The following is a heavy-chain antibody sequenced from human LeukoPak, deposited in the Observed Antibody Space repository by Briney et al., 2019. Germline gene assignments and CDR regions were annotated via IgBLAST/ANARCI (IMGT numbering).Heavy chain of an antibody. CDR1: GGSISSSNW. CDR2: IWHSGNT. V-gene: IGHV4-4*02. Sequence: SGTLSLTCAVSGGSISSSNWWSWVRQAPGKGLEWIGEIWHSGNTNYNPSLKSRVTISVDTSKNQFSLKLSSVTAADTAVYYCARRPDDYSNGSWFDPWGQGTLVTVSS. CDR3: ARRPDDYSNGSWFDP. J-gene: IGHJ5*02. D-gene: IGHD4-11*01.